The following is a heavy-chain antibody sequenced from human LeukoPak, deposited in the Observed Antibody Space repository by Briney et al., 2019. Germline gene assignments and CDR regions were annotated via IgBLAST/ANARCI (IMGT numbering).Heavy chain of an antibody. CDR3: ATVGTYYDFWSGYLGNWFDP. D-gene: IGHD3-3*01. J-gene: IGHJ5*02. CDR1: GYSFTSYW. V-gene: IGHV5-10-1*01. Sequence: GESLKISCKGSGYSFTSYWISWVRQMPGKGLEWMGRIDPSDSYTNYSPSFQGHVTISADKSISTAYLQWSSLKASDTAMYYCATVGTYYDFWSGYLGNWFDPWGQGTLVTVSS. CDR2: IDPSDSYT.